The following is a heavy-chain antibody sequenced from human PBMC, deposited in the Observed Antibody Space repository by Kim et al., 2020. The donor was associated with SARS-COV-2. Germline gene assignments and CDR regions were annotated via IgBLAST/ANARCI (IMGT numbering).Heavy chain of an antibody. CDR1: GYTFTSYG. CDR3: ARDYDSSGNLDFDY. J-gene: IGHJ4*02. Sequence: ASVKVSCKASGYTFTSYGISWVRQAPGQGLEWMGWISAYNGNTNYAQKLQGRVTMTTDTSTSTAYMELRSLRSDDTAVYYCARDYDSSGNLDFDYWGQGTLVTVSS. D-gene: IGHD3-22*01. CDR2: ISAYNGNT. V-gene: IGHV1-18*01.